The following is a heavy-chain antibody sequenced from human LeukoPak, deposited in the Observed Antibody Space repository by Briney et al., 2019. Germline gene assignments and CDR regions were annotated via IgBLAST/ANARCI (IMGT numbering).Heavy chain of an antibody. V-gene: IGHV3-23*01. D-gene: IGHD3-16*02. CDR1: GFTFSSYA. CDR3: AKALRLGELSFSY. J-gene: IGHJ4*02. CDR2: ISGSGGST. Sequence: GGSLRLSCAASGFTFSSYAMSWVRQSPGKGLEWVSAISGSGGSTYYADSVKGRFTISRDNSKNTLYLQMNSLRAEDTAVYYCAKALRLGELSFSYWLQGTLVTVPS.